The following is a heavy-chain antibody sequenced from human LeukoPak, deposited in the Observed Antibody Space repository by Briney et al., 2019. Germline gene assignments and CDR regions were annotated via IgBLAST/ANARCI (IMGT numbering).Heavy chain of an antibody. CDR3: ARRGVAWKETYYYGSGSYYNI. D-gene: IGHD3-10*01. Sequence: SETLSLTCAVSGGSFSGYYWSWIRQPPGKGLEWIGEINHSGSTNYNPSLKSRVTTSVDTSKNQFSLKLSSVTAADTAVYYCARRGVAWKETYYYGSGSYYNIWGQGTMVTVSS. V-gene: IGHV4-34*01. CDR1: GGSFSGYY. CDR2: INHSGST. J-gene: IGHJ3*02.